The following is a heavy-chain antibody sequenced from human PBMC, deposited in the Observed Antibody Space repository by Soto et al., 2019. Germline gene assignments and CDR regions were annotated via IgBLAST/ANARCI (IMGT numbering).Heavy chain of an antibody. CDR1: GFSFSTSEVG. CDR3: AHSLHTSGWPFDY. D-gene: IGHD6-19*01. Sequence: SGPTLVNPTQTLTLTCTFSGFSFSTSEVGVGWIRQPPGKALEWLGLIYWDDDKRYSPSLKNRLSITKDTSKNQVILTVTNMDPVDAGTYYCAHSLHTSGWPFDYWGQRTLVTVSS. J-gene: IGHJ4*02. CDR2: IYWDDDK. V-gene: IGHV2-5*02.